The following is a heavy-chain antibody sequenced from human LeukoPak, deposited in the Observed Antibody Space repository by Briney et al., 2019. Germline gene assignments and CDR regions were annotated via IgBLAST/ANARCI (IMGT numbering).Heavy chain of an antibody. J-gene: IGHJ2*01. D-gene: IGHD3-3*01. CDR3: ARDLTPFLEWLPYWYFDL. Sequence: ASVKVSCKASGYTFTGYYMHWVRQAPGQGLEWMGWINPNSGGTNYAQKFQGRVTMTRDTSISTAYMELSRLRSDDTAVYYCARDLTPFLEWLPYWYFDLWGRGTLVTVSS. V-gene: IGHV1-2*02. CDR2: INPNSGGT. CDR1: GYTFTGYY.